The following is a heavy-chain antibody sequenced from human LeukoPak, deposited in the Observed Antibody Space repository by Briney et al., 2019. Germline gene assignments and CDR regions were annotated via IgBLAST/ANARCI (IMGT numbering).Heavy chain of an antibody. V-gene: IGHV4-59*01. Sequence: PSETLSLTCAVYGGSFSGYYWSWIRQPPGKGLEWIGYIYYSGSTNYNPSLKSRVTISVDTSKNQFSLKLSSVTAADTAVYYCARYSSVGDNWFDPWGQGTLVTVSS. CDR3: ARYSSVGDNWFDP. CDR2: IYYSGST. J-gene: IGHJ5*02. D-gene: IGHD6-25*01. CDR1: GGSFSGYY.